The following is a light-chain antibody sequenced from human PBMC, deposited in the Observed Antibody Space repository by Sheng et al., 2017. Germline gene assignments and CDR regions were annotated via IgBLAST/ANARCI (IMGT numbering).Light chain of an antibody. Sequence: DIQMTQSPSTLSASVGDRVTITCRASQSISSWLAWYQQKPGKAPKLLIYKASSLESGVPSRFSGSGSGTEFTLTISSLQPDDFAVYYCQQYTGSPWTFGQGTKVEIK. CDR3: QQYTGSPWT. CDR1: QSISSW. J-gene: IGKJ1*01. CDR2: KAS. V-gene: IGKV1-5*03.